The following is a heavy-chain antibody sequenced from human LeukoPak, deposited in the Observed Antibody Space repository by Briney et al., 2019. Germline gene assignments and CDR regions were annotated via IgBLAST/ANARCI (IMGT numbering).Heavy chain of an antibody. Sequence: PGGSLRLSCAASGFTVSSNYMSWVRQAPGKGLEWVSVIYSGGSTYYADSVKGRFTISRDNSKNTLYLQMNSLGPEDSALYYCARDGGGGYNQIDSWGQGTLVAVSS. CDR1: GFTVSSNY. D-gene: IGHD5-24*01. V-gene: IGHV3-53*05. CDR2: IYSGGST. J-gene: IGHJ4*02. CDR3: ARDGGGGYNQIDS.